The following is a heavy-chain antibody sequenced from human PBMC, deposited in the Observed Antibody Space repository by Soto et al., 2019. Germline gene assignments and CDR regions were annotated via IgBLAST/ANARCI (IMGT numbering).Heavy chain of an antibody. Sequence: GASVKVSCKASGYTFTGYYMHWVRQAPGQGLEWMGWINPNSGGTNYAQKFQGRVTMTRDTSISTAHMELSRLRSDDTAVYYCAREPRGEATDNWNYVDYWGQGPLVTVSS. V-gene: IGHV1-2*02. J-gene: IGHJ4*02. CDR1: GYTFTGYY. D-gene: IGHD1-20*01. CDR2: INPNSGGT. CDR3: AREPRGEATDNWNYVDY.